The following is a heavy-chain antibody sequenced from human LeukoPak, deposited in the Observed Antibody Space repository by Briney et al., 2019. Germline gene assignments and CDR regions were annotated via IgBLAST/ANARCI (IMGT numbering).Heavy chain of an antibody. Sequence: GGSLRLSCAASGFDFNSYSMTWVRQAPGKGLEWVSIISSTSDYIFDADSVKGRFTISRGNAKNSLFLQMNSLRAEDTAVYYCARGDISVTKHFDYWGQGSLVTVSS. CDR3: ARGDISVTKHFDY. CDR1: GFDFNSYS. V-gene: IGHV3-21*01. J-gene: IGHJ4*02. CDR2: ISSTSDYI. D-gene: IGHD1-7*01.